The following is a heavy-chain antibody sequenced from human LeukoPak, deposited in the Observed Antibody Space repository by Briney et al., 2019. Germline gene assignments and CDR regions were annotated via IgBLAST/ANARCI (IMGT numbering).Heavy chain of an antibody. Sequence: PGGSLRLSCAASGFTSSSYWMSWVRQAPGKGLEWVANIKQDGSEKYYVDSVKGRFTISRDNAKNSLYPQMNSLRAEDTAVYYCARDRGSSGWYEFDYWGQGTLVTVSS. CDR1: GFTSSSYW. CDR2: IKQDGSEK. CDR3: ARDRGSSGWYEFDY. V-gene: IGHV3-7*01. D-gene: IGHD6-19*01. J-gene: IGHJ4*02.